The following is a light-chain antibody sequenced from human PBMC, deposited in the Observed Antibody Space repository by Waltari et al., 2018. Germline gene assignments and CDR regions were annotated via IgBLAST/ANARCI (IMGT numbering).Light chain of an antibody. CDR1: QDISNY. J-gene: IGKJ5*01. Sequence: DIQMTKSPYSLSASVGDRVTITFQASQDISNYLNWYQKKPGKAPKLLIYDASNLETGVPSRFSGSGSGTDFTFTISSLQPEDIATYYCQQYDNLPTFGQGTRLEIK. CDR3: QQYDNLPT. V-gene: IGKV1-33*01. CDR2: DAS.